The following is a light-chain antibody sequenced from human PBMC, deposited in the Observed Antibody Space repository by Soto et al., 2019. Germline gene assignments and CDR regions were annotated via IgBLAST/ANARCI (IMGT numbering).Light chain of an antibody. CDR2: GAS. CDR3: QQYGSSPPYT. V-gene: IGKV3-20*01. CDR1: QSVRSSY. Sequence: EIGLTQSPGTLSLSPGERATLSCRASQSVRSSYLAWYQQKPGQAHMLLIYGASSRATGIPDRFSGSGSGTDFTLTISRLEPEDFAVYYCQQYGSSPPYTFGQGTQLEI. J-gene: IGKJ2*01.